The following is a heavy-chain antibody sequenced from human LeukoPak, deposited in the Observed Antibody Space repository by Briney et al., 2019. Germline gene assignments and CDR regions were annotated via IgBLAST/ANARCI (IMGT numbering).Heavy chain of an antibody. CDR1: GFTFSSYS. V-gene: IGHV3-21*01. D-gene: IGHD4-11*01. Sequence: GGSLRLSCAASGFTFSSYSMNWVRQASGKGLEWVSSISSSSSYIYYADSVKGRFTISRDNAKNSLYLQMNSLRAEDTAVYYCARDPTVTTNGDYWGQGTLVTVSS. J-gene: IGHJ4*02. CDR2: ISSSSSYI. CDR3: ARDPTVTTNGDY.